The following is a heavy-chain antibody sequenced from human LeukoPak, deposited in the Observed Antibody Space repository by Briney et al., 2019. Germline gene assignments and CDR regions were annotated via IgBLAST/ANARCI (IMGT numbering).Heavy chain of an antibody. Sequence: QSGGPLRLSCAASGFTFSSYVMHWVRQAPGKGLEWVAFIRYDGSNKYYADSVKGRFTISRANSKNTLYLQMNSLRAEDTAVYSCAKDLYGFWRGYLFDYWGQGTLVTVSS. CDR2: IRYDGSNK. CDR3: AKDLYGFWRGYLFDY. CDR1: GFTFSSYV. V-gene: IGHV3-30*02. D-gene: IGHD3-3*01. J-gene: IGHJ4*02.